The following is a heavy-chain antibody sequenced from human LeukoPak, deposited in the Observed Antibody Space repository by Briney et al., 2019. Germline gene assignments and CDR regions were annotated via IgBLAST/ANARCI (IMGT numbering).Heavy chain of an antibody. V-gene: IGHV1-18*01. CDR1: GYTFTSYG. CDR2: ISAYNGNT. J-gene: IGHJ4*02. CDR3: ARYYYDSSGCYSPFDY. D-gene: IGHD3-22*01. Sequence: ASVKVSCKASGYTFTSYGISWVRQAPGQGLEWMGWISAYNGNTNYAQKLQGRVTMTTDTSTSTAYMELRSLRSDDTAVYYCARYYYDSSGCYSPFDYWGQGTLVTVSS.